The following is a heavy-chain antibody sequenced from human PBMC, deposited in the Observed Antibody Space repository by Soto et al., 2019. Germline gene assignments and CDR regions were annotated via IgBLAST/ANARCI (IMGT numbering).Heavy chain of an antibody. CDR1: GFTFSSHG. D-gene: IGHD3-16*01. Sequence: PGGSLRLSCAASGFTFSSHGMHWVRQAPGKGLEWMAVISYDGSRKYYVDSVKGRFTISRDNSKNTLYLQMHSLRVEDTAVYHCAKDRVESGLGEIDYWGQGTLVTVSS. CDR3: AKDRVESGLGEIDY. J-gene: IGHJ4*02. V-gene: IGHV3-30*18. CDR2: ISYDGSRK.